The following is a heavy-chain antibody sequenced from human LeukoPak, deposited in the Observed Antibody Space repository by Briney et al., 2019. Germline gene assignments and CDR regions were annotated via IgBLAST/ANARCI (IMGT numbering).Heavy chain of an antibody. V-gene: IGHV3-23*01. Sequence: PGGSLRLSSTPTAHTLSSNAMSCARQAPWKRLQGVSAISGRGGSTYYADSGKGRITIARDNSKNMLYLQMNSLRAEDMAVYYCAKALGVIAARPFDYWGQGTLVTVSS. D-gene: IGHD6-6*01. J-gene: IGHJ4*02. CDR3: AKALGVIAARPFDY. CDR1: AHTLSSNA. CDR2: ISGRGGST.